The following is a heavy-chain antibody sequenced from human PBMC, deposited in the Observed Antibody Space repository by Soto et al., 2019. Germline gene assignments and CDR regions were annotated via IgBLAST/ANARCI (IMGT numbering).Heavy chain of an antibody. CDR2: INHSGST. D-gene: IGHD3-3*01. J-gene: IGHJ4*02. CDR1: CGSFIGYY. V-gene: IGHV4-34*01. Sequence: PSETLSLTGAVYCGSFIGYYWIWIRQPPGKGLEWIGEINHSGSTNYNPSLKSRVTISVDTSKNQFSLKLSSVTAADTAVYYCARGRTRYDFWSGYYTNWGQGTLVTVSS. CDR3: ARGRTRYDFWSGYYTN.